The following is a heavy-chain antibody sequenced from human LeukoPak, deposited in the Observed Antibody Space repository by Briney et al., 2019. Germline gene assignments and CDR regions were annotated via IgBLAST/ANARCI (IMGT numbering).Heavy chain of an antibody. D-gene: IGHD6-13*01. CDR2: INTNTGNP. CDR3: ARQLSSSWYHDAFVI. CDR1: GYTFTSYA. V-gene: IGHV7-4-1*02. Sequence: ASVKVSCKASGYTFTSYAMNWVRQAPGQGLEWMGWINTNTGNPTYAQGFTGRFVFSLDTSVSTAYLQISSLKAEDTAVYYCARQLSSSWYHDAFVIWGQGTMVTVSS. J-gene: IGHJ3*02.